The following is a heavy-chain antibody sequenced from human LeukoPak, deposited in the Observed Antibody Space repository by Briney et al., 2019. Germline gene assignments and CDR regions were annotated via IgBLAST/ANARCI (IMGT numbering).Heavy chain of an antibody. CDR1: GGSISSSSYY. Sequence: SATLSLTCPVAGGSISSSSYYGCWIRQTPGKGLGWVCGIGNIYYSGSTSYNPSLKSRVTISVSTSRNQFSLRLSSVTAADTAVYYCARAMVGATRGFDPWGQGTLVTVSS. J-gene: IGHJ5*02. V-gene: IGHV4-39*01. CDR3: ARAMVGATRGFDP. CDR2: IYYSGST. D-gene: IGHD1-26*01.